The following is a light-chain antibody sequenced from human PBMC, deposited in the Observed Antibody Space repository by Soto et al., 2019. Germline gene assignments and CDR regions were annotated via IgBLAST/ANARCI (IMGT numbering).Light chain of an antibody. Sequence: QSVLTQPASVSGSPGQSITISCTGTNSDIGAYNYVSWYQQHPGKVPKLMIYDVSNRPSGVSNRFSGSKSGNMASLTISGLQAEDEADYYCNSYSSTSTVVFGGGTQLPS. CDR1: NSDIGAYNY. CDR2: DVS. V-gene: IGLV2-14*01. CDR3: NSYSSTSTVV. J-gene: IGLJ2*01.